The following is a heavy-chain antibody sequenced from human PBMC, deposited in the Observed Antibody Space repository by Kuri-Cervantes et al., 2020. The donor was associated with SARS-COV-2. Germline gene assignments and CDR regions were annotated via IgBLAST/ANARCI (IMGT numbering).Heavy chain of an antibody. V-gene: IGHV3-7*01. CDR3: ARAYQPLY. Sequence: GGSLRLSCAASGFTFSSYGMHWVRQAPGKGLEWVANIKQDGSEKYYVDSVKGRFTISRDNAKNSLYLQMNSLRAEDTAVYYCARAYQPLYWGQGTLVTVSS. CDR2: IKQDGSEK. CDR1: GFTFSSYG. J-gene: IGHJ4*02.